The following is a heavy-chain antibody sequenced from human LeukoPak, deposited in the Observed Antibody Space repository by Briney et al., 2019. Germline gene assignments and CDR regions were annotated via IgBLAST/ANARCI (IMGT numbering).Heavy chain of an antibody. Sequence: PGGSLRLSRTACGFTFGDYAMSWFRQAPGKGLEWVGFIRSKAYGGTTEYAASVKGRFTISRDDSKSIAYLQMNSLKTEDTAVYYCTRGVRQWLAKYAFDIWGQGTMVTVSS. CDR1: GFTFGDYA. CDR3: TRGVRQWLAKYAFDI. CDR2: IRSKAYGGTT. D-gene: IGHD6-19*01. V-gene: IGHV3-49*03. J-gene: IGHJ3*02.